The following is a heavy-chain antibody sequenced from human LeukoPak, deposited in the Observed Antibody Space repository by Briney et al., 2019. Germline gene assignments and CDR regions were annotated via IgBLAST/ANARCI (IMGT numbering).Heavy chain of an antibody. CDR3: ARGGFGSSTWYFKLDP. Sequence: AETLSLTCTVAGGSISPHYWSWIRQPPGKGLEWIGYIYYSGSTNYNPSLKSRVTLSVDRSKSQFSLKLSSLTAADTAVYYCARGGFGSSTWYFKLDPWGQGTLVTVSS. D-gene: IGHD6-13*01. CDR2: IYYSGST. J-gene: IGHJ5*02. CDR1: GGSISPHY. V-gene: IGHV4-59*11.